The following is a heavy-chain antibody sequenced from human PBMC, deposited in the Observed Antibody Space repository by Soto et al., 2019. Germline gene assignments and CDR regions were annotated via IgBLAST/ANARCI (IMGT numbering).Heavy chain of an antibody. Sequence: QVQLVQSGAEVKKPGASVKVSCKASGYSFTTYGIAWVRQAPGQGLEWMGWISTYNGDTDYAQNLQGRVIMTTDTPTASAYMELRRMRSDATAVYYWAREGSRPYYSYGLDVGGQGNTVSVSS. CDR2: ISTYNGDT. V-gene: IGHV1-18*01. CDR1: GYSFTTYG. D-gene: IGHD3-10*01. J-gene: IGHJ6*02. CDR3: AREGSRPYYSYGLDV.